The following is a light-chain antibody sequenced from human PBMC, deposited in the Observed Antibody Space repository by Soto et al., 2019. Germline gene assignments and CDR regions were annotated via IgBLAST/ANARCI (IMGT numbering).Light chain of an antibody. J-gene: IGKJ2*01. CDR1: QSVSSSY. Sequence: EIVLTQSPGTLSLSPGERATLSCRASQSVSSSYLAWYQQKPGQAPRLLIYGASSRATGIPDRFSGSGSGTDFTRTISRREPEDFAVYYCQQYGSSPYTFGQGTKLEIK. CDR3: QQYGSSPYT. CDR2: GAS. V-gene: IGKV3-20*01.